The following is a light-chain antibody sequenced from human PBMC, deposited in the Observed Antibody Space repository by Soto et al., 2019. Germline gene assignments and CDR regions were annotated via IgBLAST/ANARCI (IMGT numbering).Light chain of an antibody. J-gene: IGKJ2*01. CDR1: QNISPW. CDR3: QQYKTYFRT. V-gene: IGKV1-5*03. CDR2: KAS. Sequence: DIQMTQSPSTLSASVGDRVTITCRASQNISPWLAWYQQKPGKAPKILIYKASSLESGVPSRFSSSDSGTEFTLTISSLQPDDFATYYCQQYKTYFRTFGQGTKLEIK.